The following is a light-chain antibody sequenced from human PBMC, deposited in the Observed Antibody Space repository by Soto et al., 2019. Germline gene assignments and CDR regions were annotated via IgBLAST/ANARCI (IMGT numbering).Light chain of an antibody. V-gene: IGKV3-20*01. CDR2: DTS. CDR1: QSVSSSF. J-gene: IGKJ1*01. Sequence: EIVLTQSPGTLSLSPGERATLSCRASQSVSSSFLAWYQQKPGQAPRLLIYDTSSRATGIPDTFSGSGSGTDFTLTISRLEPEDFAVYYCQQYSNSPGTFGQGTKVEIK. CDR3: QQYSNSPGT.